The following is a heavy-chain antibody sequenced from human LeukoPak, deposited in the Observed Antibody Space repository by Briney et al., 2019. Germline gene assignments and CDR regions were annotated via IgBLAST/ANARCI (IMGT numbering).Heavy chain of an antibody. J-gene: IGHJ3*02. CDR1: GFTFSTYA. CDR3: ARGDASLQRNDALDI. CDR2: ISVTSTHI. Sequence: NPGGSLRLSCAASGFTFSTYAMNWVRQAPGKGLEWVSSISVTSTHIYYAASVKGRFTVSRDNAKNSLNLQMNSLRAEGTALYYCARGDASLQRNDALDIWGQGTMVSLSA. V-gene: IGHV3-21*01. D-gene: IGHD3-16*01.